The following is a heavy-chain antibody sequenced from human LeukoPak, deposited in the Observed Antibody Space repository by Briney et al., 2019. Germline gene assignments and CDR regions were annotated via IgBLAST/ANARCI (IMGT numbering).Heavy chain of an antibody. V-gene: IGHV4-59*01. Sequence: SETLSLTCTVSGGSISSYYWSWIRQPPGKGLEWIGYIYYSGSTNYNPSLKSRVTISVDTSKNQFSLKLSSVTAADTAVYYCTSSRDYYGSLMGDVWGQGTTVTVSS. CDR3: TSSRDYYGSLMGDV. D-gene: IGHD3-10*01. CDR1: GGSISSYY. CDR2: IYYSGST. J-gene: IGHJ6*02.